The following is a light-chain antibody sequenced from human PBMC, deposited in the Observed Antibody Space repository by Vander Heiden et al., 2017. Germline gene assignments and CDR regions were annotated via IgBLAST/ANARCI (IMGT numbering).Light chain of an antibody. CDR1: QTISSY. Sequence: DIQMTQSPSSLSASVGDRVTITCRASQTISSYLNWYQQKPGKAPNLLIHAASSLQSGVPSRFSGSGSGTDFTLTISSLQPEDFATYYCQQSYSAPPWTFGQGTKVEIK. J-gene: IGKJ1*01. CDR2: AAS. V-gene: IGKV1-39*01. CDR3: QQSYSAPPWT.